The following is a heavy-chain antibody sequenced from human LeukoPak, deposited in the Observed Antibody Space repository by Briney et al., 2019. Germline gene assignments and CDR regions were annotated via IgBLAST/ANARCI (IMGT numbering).Heavy chain of an antibody. Sequence: SETLSLTCTVSGGSISSYYWSWIRQPAGKGLEWIGRIYTSGSTNYNPSLKSRVTISVDKSKNQFSLKLSSVTAADTAVYYCARVQWGYRRGVLEDYWGQGTLVTVSS. J-gene: IGHJ4*02. CDR3: ARVQWGYRRGVLEDY. D-gene: IGHD3-10*01. CDR1: GGSISSYY. CDR2: IYTSGST. V-gene: IGHV4-4*07.